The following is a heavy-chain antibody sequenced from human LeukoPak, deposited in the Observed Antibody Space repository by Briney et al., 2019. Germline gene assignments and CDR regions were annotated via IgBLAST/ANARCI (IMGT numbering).Heavy chain of an antibody. Sequence: GRTLRLSCAASGFTFSSYGMHWVRQAPGKGLEWVAVMSHDGSIKYYADSVKGRFTVSRDNSKNTLYLQVNSLRPEDTAVYYCAKDFYRSGWYGGNCDYWGQGTQVTVSP. CDR3: AKDFYRSGWYGGNCDY. CDR2: MSHDGSIK. J-gene: IGHJ4*02. V-gene: IGHV3-30*18. CDR1: GFTFSSYG. D-gene: IGHD6-19*01.